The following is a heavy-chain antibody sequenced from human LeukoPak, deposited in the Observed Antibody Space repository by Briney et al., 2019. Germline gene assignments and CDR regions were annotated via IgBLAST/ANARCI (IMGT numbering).Heavy chain of an antibody. D-gene: IGHD2-2*01. J-gene: IGHJ4*02. CDR1: GYTFTGYY. CDR3: ARRMAVPAAFDY. CDR2: IIPIFGTA. V-gene: IGHV1-69*13. Sequence: ASVKVSCKASGYTFTGYYMHWVRQAPGQGLEWMGGIIPIFGTANYAQKFQGRVTITADESTSTAYMELSSLRSEDTAVYYCARRMAVPAAFDYWGQGTLVTVSS.